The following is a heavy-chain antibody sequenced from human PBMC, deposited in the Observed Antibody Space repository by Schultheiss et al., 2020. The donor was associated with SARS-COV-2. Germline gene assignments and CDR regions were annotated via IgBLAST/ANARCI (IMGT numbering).Heavy chain of an antibody. CDR2: ISSSSSYI. Sequence: GGSLRLSCAASGFTFSSYGMHWVRQAPGKGLEWVSSISSSSSYIYYADSVKGRFTISRDNAKNSLYLQMNSLRAEDTAVYYCAREGIPDYYDSSGLDYWGQGTLVTVSS. CDR1: GFTFSSYG. J-gene: IGHJ4*02. CDR3: AREGIPDYYDSSGLDY. D-gene: IGHD3-22*01. V-gene: IGHV3-21*01.